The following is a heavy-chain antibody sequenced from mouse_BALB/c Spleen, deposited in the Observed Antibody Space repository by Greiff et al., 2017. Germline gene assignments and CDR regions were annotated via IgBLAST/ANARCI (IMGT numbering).Heavy chain of an antibody. CDR3: ARGGIYGNYGDY. V-gene: IGHV5-9-3*01. D-gene: IGHD2-1*01. CDR1: GFTFSSYA. Sequence: EVKVVESGGGLVKPGGSLKLSCAASGFTFSSYAMSWVRQTPEKRLEWVATISSGGSYTYYPDSVKGRFTISRDNAKNTLYLQMSSLRSEDTAMYYCARGGIYGNYGDYWGQGTTLTVSS. J-gene: IGHJ2*01. CDR2: ISSGGSYT.